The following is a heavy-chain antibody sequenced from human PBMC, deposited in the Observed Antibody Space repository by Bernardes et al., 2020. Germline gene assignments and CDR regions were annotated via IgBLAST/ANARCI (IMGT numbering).Heavy chain of an antibody. V-gene: IGHV4-59*01. CDR3: AKIENADYPRWFDP. J-gene: IGHJ5*02. Sequence: SETLSLTCTVSGGSINNYYWSWIRQPPGKGLEWIGYIYYSGSTNYNPSLKSRVTISLDTPQNQFSLKLTSVTAAETAVYYCAKIENADYPRWFDPWGQGTLVTVS. CDR1: GGSINNYY. D-gene: IGHD4-17*01. CDR2: IYYSGST.